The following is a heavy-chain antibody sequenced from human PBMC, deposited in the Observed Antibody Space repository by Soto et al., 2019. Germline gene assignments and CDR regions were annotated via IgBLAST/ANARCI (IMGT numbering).Heavy chain of an antibody. CDR3: AHSGPVSGDDEPNFDY. D-gene: IGHD4-17*01. CDR1: GFSLSTSGVG. CDR2: IYWDDDK. Sequence: QITLKESGPTLVKPTQTLTLTCTFSGFSLSTSGVGVGWIRQPPGKALEWLALIYWDDDKRYSPSLKSRLTIPKDPPKNQVVLTMTNMDPVDTATYYRAHSGPVSGDDEPNFDYWGQGTLVTVSS. J-gene: IGHJ4*02. V-gene: IGHV2-5*02.